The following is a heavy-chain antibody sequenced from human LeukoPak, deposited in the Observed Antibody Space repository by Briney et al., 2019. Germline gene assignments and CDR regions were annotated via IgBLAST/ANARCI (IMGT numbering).Heavy chain of an antibody. D-gene: IGHD3-22*01. V-gene: IGHV1-18*01. CDR1: GYTFTSYG. J-gene: IGHJ5*02. CDR3: AKHSSGYLNWFDP. CDR2: ISAYNGNT. Sequence: GASVKVSCKASGYTFTSYGISWVRQAPGQGLEWMGWISAYNGNTNYAQKLQGRVTMTTDTSTSTAYMELRSLRSDDTPVYYCAKHSSGYLNWFDPWGQGTLVTVPS.